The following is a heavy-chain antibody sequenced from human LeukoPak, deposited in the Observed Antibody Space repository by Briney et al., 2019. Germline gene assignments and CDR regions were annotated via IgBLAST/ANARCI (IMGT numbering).Heavy chain of an antibody. V-gene: IGHV3-30-3*01. CDR1: GFTFSSYA. D-gene: IGHD3-3*01. J-gene: IGHJ4*02. Sequence: PGRSLRLSCAASGFTFSSYAMHWVRQAPGKGLEWVAVISYDGSNKYYADSVKGRFTISRDNSKNTLYLQMNSLRAEDTAVYYCXRAXXXXSGYHDYWGQGTLVTVSS. CDR3: XRAXXXXSGYHDY. CDR2: ISYDGSNK.